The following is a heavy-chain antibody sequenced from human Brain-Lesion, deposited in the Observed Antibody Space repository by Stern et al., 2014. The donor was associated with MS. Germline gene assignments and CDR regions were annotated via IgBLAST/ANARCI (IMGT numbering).Heavy chain of an antibody. J-gene: IGHJ6*02. V-gene: IGHV4-61*02. CDR2: IFNSGST. Sequence: VQLVESGPGLVKPSQTLSLSCTVSGGSISSGGYYWSWIRQPAGKGLEWIGRIFNSGSTSYTPPLKSRVTISIATSKNQFSLRLNSMTAADTAVYYCARGRVVPGFQYYATDVWGQGTTVIVSS. CDR3: ARGRVVPGFQYYATDV. D-gene: IGHD2-2*01. CDR1: GGSISSGGYY.